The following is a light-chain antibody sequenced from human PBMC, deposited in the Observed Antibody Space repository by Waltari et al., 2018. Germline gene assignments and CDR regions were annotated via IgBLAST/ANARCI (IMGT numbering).Light chain of an antibody. CDR3: TSQALDGVVL. CDR1: GRAIADADF. Sequence: HSALTQPASVSGSPGQSITIPRTAIGRAIADADFVSWSQHQPGKAPRVIIYDVTNRPSGISHRFSASKSANTASLTISVLQPEDEGDYYCTSQALDGVVLFGGGTQVTV. V-gene: IGLV2-14*03. CDR2: DVT. J-gene: IGLJ3*02.